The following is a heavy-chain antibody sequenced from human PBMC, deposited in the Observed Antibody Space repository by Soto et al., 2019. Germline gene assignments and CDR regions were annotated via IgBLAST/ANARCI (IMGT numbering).Heavy chain of an antibody. Sequence: EVQLVESGGGVVQPGGSLRLSCAASGFTFSSHWMHWVRHTPGTGLVWVSETHPDGSILNYADSVKGRFTISRDNAKNTLYVQMNNLRADDTAVYHCAKGGPQFALDYWGKGTLVTVSS. CDR2: THPDGSIL. V-gene: IGHV3-74*01. CDR3: AKGGPQFALDY. J-gene: IGHJ4*02. CDR1: GFTFSSHW.